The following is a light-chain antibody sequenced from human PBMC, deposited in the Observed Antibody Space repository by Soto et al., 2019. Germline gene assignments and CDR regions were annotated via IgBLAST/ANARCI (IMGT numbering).Light chain of an antibody. CDR2: GAF. CDR1: QSVSRSD. Sequence: EIGLKESPGTLTLSPGERATLSCRASQSVSRSDLACHQQQPGEAPRLLIYGAFSTATGIPYRFSGSGSGTDFTLTISRLEPEDFAVYYCRQYGSSGTFGQGTKVDI. V-gene: IGKV3-20*01. J-gene: IGKJ1*01. CDR3: RQYGSSGT.